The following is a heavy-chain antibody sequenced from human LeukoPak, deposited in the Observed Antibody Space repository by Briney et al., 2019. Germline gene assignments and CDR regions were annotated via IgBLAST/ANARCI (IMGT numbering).Heavy chain of an antibody. CDR2: IYYSGST. V-gene: IGHV4-59*01. CDR3: ARVGLLRFGEPENWFDP. J-gene: IGHJ5*02. D-gene: IGHD3-10*01. CDR1: GGSISSYY. Sequence: SETLSLTCTVSGGSISSYYWSWLRQPTGKGLEWIGYIYYSGSTNYNPSLKSRVTISVDTSKNQFSLKLSSVTAADTAVYYCARVGLLRFGEPENWFDPWGQGTLVTVSS.